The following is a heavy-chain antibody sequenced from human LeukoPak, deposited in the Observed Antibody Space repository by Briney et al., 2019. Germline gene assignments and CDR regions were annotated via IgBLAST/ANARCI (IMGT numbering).Heavy chain of an antibody. CDR1: GGSISSGSYY. D-gene: IGHD4-17*01. CDR2: IYTSGST. V-gene: IGHV4-61*02. CDR3: ARVGMTTVTTMKRGRTQTGGAHYYYYYMDV. Sequence: PSETLSLTCTASGGSISSGSYYWSWIRQPAGKGLEWIGRIYTSGSTNYNPSLKSRVTISVDTSKNQFSLKLSSVTAADTAVYYCARVGMTTVTTMKRGRTQTGGAHYYYYYMDVWGKGTTVTISS. J-gene: IGHJ6*03.